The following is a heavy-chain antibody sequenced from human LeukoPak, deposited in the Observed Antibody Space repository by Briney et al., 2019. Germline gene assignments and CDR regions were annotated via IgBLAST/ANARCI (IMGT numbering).Heavy chain of an antibody. CDR2: IYYSGST. CDR3: AREGGGSSWSHAFDI. CDR1: GGSISSYY. J-gene: IGHJ3*02. V-gene: IGHV4-59*12. D-gene: IGHD6-13*01. Sequence: SETLSLTCTVAGGSISSYYWSWIRQPPGKGLEWIGYIYYSGSTNYNPSLKSRVTISVDTSKNQFSLKLSSVTAADTAVYYCAREGGGSSWSHAFDIWGQGTMVTVSS.